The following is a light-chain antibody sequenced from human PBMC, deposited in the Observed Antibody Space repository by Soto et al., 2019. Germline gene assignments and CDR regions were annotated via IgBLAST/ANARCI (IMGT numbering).Light chain of an antibody. J-gene: IGKJ1*01. CDR1: QSVSRN. V-gene: IGKV3-15*01. Sequence: EIVMTQSPATLSVSPGERATLSCRASQSVSRNLAWYQQKPGQAPRLLIYAASTRATVIPARFSGGGSGTEFTLTISSLQSEDFAIYYCQQYGSWPQTFGQGTNVEI. CDR3: QQYGSWPQT. CDR2: AAS.